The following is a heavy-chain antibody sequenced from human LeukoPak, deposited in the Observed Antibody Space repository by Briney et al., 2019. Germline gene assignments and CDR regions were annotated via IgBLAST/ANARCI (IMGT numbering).Heavy chain of an antibody. V-gene: IGHV1-69*04. Sequence: SVKVSCKASGYTFTSYYMHWVRQAPGQGLEWMGRIIPILGIANYAQKFQGRVTITADKSTSTAYMELSSLRSEDTAVYYCAREADFGDSSGYYPDYWGQGTLVTVSS. CDR1: GYTFTSYY. CDR3: AREADFGDSSGYYPDY. D-gene: IGHD3-22*01. J-gene: IGHJ4*02. CDR2: IIPILGIA.